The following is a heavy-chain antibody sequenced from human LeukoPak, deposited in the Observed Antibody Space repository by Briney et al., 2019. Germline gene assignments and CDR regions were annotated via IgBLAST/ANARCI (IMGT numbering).Heavy chain of an antibody. CDR1: GGSFSGYY. J-gene: IGHJ4*02. D-gene: IGHD6-19*01. CDR3: AVTPRASGWQFPRDY. V-gene: IGHV4-34*01. CDR2: INHSGST. Sequence: PSETLSLTCAVYGGSFSGYYWSWIRQPPGKGLEWIGEINHSGSTNYNPSLKSRVTISVDTSKNQFSLKLGSVTAADTAVYYCAVTPRASGWQFPRDYWGQGTLVTVSS.